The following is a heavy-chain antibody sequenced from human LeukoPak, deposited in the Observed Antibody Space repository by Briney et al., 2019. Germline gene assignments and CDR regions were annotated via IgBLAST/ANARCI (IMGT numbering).Heavy chain of an antibody. CDR1: GGSFSGYY. CDR2: INHSGST. V-gene: IGHV4-34*01. D-gene: IGHD6-19*01. J-gene: IGHJ1*01. CDR3: ARPVAGPTSEYFQH. Sequence: SETLSLTCAVYGGSFSGYYWSWLRQPPGKGLEWIGEINHSGSTNYNPSLKSRVTISVDTSKNQFSLKLSSVTAADTAVYYCARPVAGPTSEYFQHWGQGTLVTVSS.